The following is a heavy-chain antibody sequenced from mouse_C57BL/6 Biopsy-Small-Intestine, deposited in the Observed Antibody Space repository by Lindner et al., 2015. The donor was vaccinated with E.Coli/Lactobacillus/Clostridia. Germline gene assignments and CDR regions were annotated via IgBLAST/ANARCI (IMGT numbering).Heavy chain of an antibody. CDR3: AREGITTDYYAMDY. J-gene: IGHJ4*01. Sequence: VQLQESGAELAKPGASVKLSCKASGYTFTSYWMHWVKQRPGQGLEWIGYINPSSGYTKYNQKFRDKATLTADKSSSTAYLQLSSLTYEDSTVYYCAREGITTDYYAMDYWGQGTSVTVSS. V-gene: IGHV1-7*01. CDR2: INPSSGYT. D-gene: IGHD1-1*01. CDR1: GYTFTSYW.